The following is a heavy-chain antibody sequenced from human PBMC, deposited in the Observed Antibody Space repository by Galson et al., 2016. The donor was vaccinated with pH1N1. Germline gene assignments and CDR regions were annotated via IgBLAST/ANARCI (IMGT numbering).Heavy chain of an antibody. CDR1: GFTFSSHA. D-gene: IGHD1-26*01. CDR3: VKPDSEHSGDH. CDR2: IGKNGGT. V-gene: IGHV3-23*01. Sequence: PRLSCAASGFTFSSHAMSWVRQAPGKGLQWVSGIGKNGGTYYIDSVRGRFTISRDNSRNTLYPQMNSLRVEDTARYYCVKPDSEHSGDHWGQGTLVTVSS. J-gene: IGHJ5*02.